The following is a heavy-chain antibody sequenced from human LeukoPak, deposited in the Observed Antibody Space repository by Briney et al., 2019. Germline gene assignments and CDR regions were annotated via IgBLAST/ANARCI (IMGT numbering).Heavy chain of an antibody. J-gene: IGHJ6*03. CDR1: GFTFSSYS. Sequence: GGSLRLSCAASGFTFSSYSMNWVRQAPGKGLEWVSYISSSSSTIYYADSAKGRFTISRDNAKNSLYLQMNSLRAEDTAVYYCARSSTSWLETYYYYYMDVWGKGTTVTVSS. V-gene: IGHV3-48*04. D-gene: IGHD2-2*01. CDR3: ARSSTSWLETYYYYYMDV. CDR2: ISSSSSTI.